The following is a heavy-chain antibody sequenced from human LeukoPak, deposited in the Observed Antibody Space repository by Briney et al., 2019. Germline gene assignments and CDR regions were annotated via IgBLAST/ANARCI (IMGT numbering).Heavy chain of an antibody. J-gene: IGHJ3*02. CDR1: GGSISSDH. CDR2: IYYSGST. D-gene: IGHD2/OR15-2a*01. Sequence: SETLSLTCTVSGGSISSDHWSWIRQPPGKGLEWIGCIYYSGSTYYNPSLKSRVTISVDMSKSQFSLRLTSVTAADTAVYYCARKNDFDIWGQGTLVTVSS. CDR3: ARKNDFDI. V-gene: IGHV4-59*01.